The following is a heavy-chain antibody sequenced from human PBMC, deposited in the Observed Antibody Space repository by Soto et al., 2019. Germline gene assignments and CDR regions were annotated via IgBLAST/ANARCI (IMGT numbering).Heavy chain of an antibody. CDR2: INHSGST. CDR1: GGSFSGYY. D-gene: IGHD1-7*01. CDR3: ARETTTLLDY. J-gene: IGHJ4*02. V-gene: IGHV4-34*01. Sequence: SETLSLTCAVYGGSFSGYYWSWIRQPPGKGLEWIGEINHSGSTNYNPSLKSRATISVDTSKNQFSLKLSSVTAADTAVYYCARETTTLLDYWGQGTLVTVSS.